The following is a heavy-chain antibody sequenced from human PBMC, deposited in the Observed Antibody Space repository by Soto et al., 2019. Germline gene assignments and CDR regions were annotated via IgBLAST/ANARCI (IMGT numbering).Heavy chain of an antibody. CDR2: ISYDGSNK. CDR3: XXXXXXXXXXXXXXXXDP. V-gene: IGHV3-30-3*01. CDR1: GFTFSSYA. J-gene: IGHJ5*02. Sequence: QVQLVESGGGVVQPGRSLRLSCAASGFTFSSYAXXXXXXXXXXXXXXXXXISYDGSNKYYADSVKGRFTISRDNSKXXXXXXXXXXXXXXXXXXXXXXXXXXXXXXXXXXXXDPWGQGTLVTVSS.